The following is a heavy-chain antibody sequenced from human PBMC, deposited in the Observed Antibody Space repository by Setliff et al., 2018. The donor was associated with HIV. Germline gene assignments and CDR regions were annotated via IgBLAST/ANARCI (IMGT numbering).Heavy chain of an antibody. V-gene: IGHV4-59*11. CDR2: LYNTGSP. J-gene: IGHJ5*02. Sequence: KLAETLSLTCTVSGGSSSRHYWNWIRQTPGKGLEWVGYLYNTGSPNYNPSLRSRVTISIDTSKNQFSLKLNSVTAADTAVHYCARAGVYSSYDFDPWGQGALVTVSS. CDR3: ARAGVYSSYDFDP. D-gene: IGHD4-4*01. CDR1: GGSSSRHY.